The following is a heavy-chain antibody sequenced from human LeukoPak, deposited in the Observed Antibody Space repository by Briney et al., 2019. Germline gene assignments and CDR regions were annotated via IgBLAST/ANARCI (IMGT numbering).Heavy chain of an antibody. V-gene: IGHV4-34*01. Sequence: SETLSLTCAVYGGSFSGYYWSWIRQPPGKGLEWIGEINHSGSTNYNPSLKSRVTISVDTSKNQFSLKLSSVTAADTAVYYCARGHTYSGSYFTEWGQGTLVTVSS. CDR3: ARGHTYSGSYFTE. J-gene: IGHJ4*02. D-gene: IGHD1-26*01. CDR2: INHSGST. CDR1: GGSFSGYY.